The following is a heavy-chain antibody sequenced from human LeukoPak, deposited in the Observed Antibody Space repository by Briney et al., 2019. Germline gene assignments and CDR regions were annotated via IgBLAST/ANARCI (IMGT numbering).Heavy chain of an antibody. Sequence: SETLSLTCSVSGGSISSSSYYWGWIRQPPGKGLEWIGNIYYSGSTYYNPSLKSRVTISVDTSKNQFSLKLSSVTAADTAVYYCARLDYYSSYMDVWGKGTTVTISS. D-gene: IGHD2-2*03. CDR3: ARLDYYSSYMDV. V-gene: IGHV4-39*01. CDR1: GGSISSSSYY. J-gene: IGHJ6*03. CDR2: IYYSGST.